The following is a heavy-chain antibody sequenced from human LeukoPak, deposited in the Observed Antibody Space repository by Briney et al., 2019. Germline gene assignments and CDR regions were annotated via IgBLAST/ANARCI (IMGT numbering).Heavy chain of an antibody. CDR2: MNPNSGGT. V-gene: IGHV1-2*02. CDR3: ATVRDIVVGGGPYYFDY. Sequence: ASVKVSCKASGYTFTGYYMHWVRQAPGQGLEWMGWMNPNSGGTKYAQKFQGRVTMTRDTSITTAYMELSSLKSDDTAVYYCATVRDIVVGGGPYYFDYWGQGTLVTVSS. CDR1: GYTFTGYY. J-gene: IGHJ4*02. D-gene: IGHD2-15*01.